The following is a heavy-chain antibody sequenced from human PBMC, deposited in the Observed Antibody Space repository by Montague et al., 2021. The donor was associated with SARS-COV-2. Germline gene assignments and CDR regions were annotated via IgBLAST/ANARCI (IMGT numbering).Heavy chain of an antibody. CDR1: GGSISSGSYY. V-gene: IGHV4-61*02. CDR2: ISISGST. CDR3: ARDIAVAGLFDY. D-gene: IGHD6-19*01. J-gene: IGHJ4*02. Sequence: TLSLTCTVTGGSISSGSYYWSWIRQHAGKGLEWIGRISISGSTNYNPSIKSRVTISVDTSKNQFSLKLSSVTAADTAVYYCARDIAVAGLFDYWGQGTLVTVSS.